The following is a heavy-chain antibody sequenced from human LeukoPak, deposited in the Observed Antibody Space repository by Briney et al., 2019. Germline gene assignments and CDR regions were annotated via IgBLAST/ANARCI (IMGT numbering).Heavy chain of an antibody. Sequence: GGSLRLSCITSGLTFGDYGLAWVRQAPGKGLEWMAFIRKELYGGTTEYAASVKGRFTISRDDSKSVAYLQMDSLKTEDTAVYYCTTVISQLWLLFDHWGQGTLVTVSS. CDR3: TTVISQLWLLFDH. V-gene: IGHV3-49*04. D-gene: IGHD5-18*01. CDR1: GLTFGDYG. J-gene: IGHJ4*02. CDR2: IRKELYGGTT.